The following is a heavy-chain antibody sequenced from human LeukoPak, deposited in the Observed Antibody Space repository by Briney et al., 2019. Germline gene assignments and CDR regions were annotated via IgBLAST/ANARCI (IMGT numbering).Heavy chain of an antibody. CDR2: IYYSGST. D-gene: IGHD3-22*01. J-gene: IGHJ4*02. V-gene: IGHV4-59*11. CDR1: VGSISSHY. Sequence: PSETLSLTCTVPVGSISSHYWSLIRQPPGKGLEWIGYIYYSGSTKFNPSLKSRVTISVDTSKNQFSLKLSSVTAADTAVYYCARGGGVTYYDSTGYLWYFDYWGQGTLVTVSS. CDR3: ARGGGVTYYDSTGYLWYFDY.